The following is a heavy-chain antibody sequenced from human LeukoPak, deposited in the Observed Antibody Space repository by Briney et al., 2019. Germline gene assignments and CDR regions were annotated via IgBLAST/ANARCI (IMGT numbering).Heavy chain of an antibody. CDR2: IRYDGNLQ. Sequence: GGSLRLSCAASGFIFSNYGMHWVRQAPGKGLEWVAVIRYDGNLQYHADSVKGRFTVSKDNFKDTLYLHMNGLRPKDSGVYYCSREASEAFDIWGQGSMVTVS. J-gene: IGHJ3*02. CDR1: GFIFSNYG. CDR3: SREASEAFDI. V-gene: IGHV3-30*02.